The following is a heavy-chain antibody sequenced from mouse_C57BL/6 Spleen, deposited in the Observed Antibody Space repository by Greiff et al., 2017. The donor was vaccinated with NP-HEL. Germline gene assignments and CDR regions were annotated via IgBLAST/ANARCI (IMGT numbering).Heavy chain of an antibody. CDR3: ARGGTVVAPDC. V-gene: IGHV1-22*01. CDR1: GYTFTDYN. Sequence: VQLKESGPELVKPGASVKMSCKASGYTFTDYNMHWVKQSHGKSLEWIGYINPNNGGTSYNQKFKGKATLTVNKSSSTAYMELRSLTSEDSAVYYCARGGTVVAPDCWGQGTTLTVSS. J-gene: IGHJ2*01. D-gene: IGHD1-1*01. CDR2: INPNNGGT.